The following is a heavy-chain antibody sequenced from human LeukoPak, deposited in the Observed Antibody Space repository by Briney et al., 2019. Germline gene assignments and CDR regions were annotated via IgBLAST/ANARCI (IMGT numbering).Heavy chain of an antibody. D-gene: IGHD3-22*01. CDR2: ISGIGVGGIT. CDR1: GFTLSTYA. J-gene: IGHJ4*02. V-gene: IGHV3-23*01. CDR3: VYTGPTDSSGYIRYYDY. Sequence: GGSLRLSCAASGFTLSTYAVSWVRQSPGKGTEWVSGISGIGVGGITYYADSVKGRFTISRDNSKNTVYLQMNSLRAEDTAVYYCVYTGPTDSSGYIRYYDYWGQGTLVTVSS.